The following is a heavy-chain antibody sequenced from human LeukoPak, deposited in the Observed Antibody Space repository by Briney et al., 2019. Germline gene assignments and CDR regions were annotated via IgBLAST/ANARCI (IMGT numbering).Heavy chain of an antibody. CDR1: GGSLINYY. CDR3: ARLNFRGGEALHFDS. V-gene: IGHV4-4*09. J-gene: IGHJ4*02. Sequence: SETLSLTCSVSGGSLINYYWGWIRQPPGKGLEFIGYIHSDGTTNYDSSLQSRVAISLDTSKIQFSLRLYSVTAVDTALYFCARLNFRGGEALHFDSWGQGTLVTVSS. CDR2: IHSDGTT. D-gene: IGHD3-16*01.